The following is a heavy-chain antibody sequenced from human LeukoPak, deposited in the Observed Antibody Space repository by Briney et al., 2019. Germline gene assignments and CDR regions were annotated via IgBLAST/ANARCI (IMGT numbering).Heavy chain of an antibody. J-gene: IGHJ4*02. V-gene: IGHV1-18*01. CDR2: ITTYNGDK. CDR3: ARDCSNGVCYPRDY. D-gene: IGHD2-8*01. Sequence: ASVKVSCKASGYTLSGYGISWLRQAPGQGLEWVGWITTYNGDKKYSEKFQGRITMTTDTSTSTYYMELRSLRSDDTAIYYRARDCSNGVCYPRDYWGQGTLVIVST. CDR1: GYTLSGYG.